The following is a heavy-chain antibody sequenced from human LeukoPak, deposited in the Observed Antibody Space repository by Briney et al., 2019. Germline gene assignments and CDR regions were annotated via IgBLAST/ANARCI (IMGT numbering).Heavy chain of an antibody. J-gene: IGHJ5*02. Sequence: GASVKVSCKASGFTFTSSAVQWVRQARGQRLEWIGWIIVGSGNTNYAQKFQERVTITRDMSTSTPYMELSSLRSEDTAVYYCAAETAVAGNNWFDTWGEGTQVSVSS. CDR3: AAETAVAGNNWFDT. CDR1: GFTFTSSA. V-gene: IGHV1-58*01. CDR2: IIVGSGNT. D-gene: IGHD6-19*01.